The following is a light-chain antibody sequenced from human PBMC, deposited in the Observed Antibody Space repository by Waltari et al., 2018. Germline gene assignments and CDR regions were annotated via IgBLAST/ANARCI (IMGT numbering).Light chain of an antibody. J-gene: IGKJ1*01. Sequence: DIVMTQSPDSLAVSLGERATINCESSQSVLYSSNNKNYLAWYQKKPGQPPKLLIYWASTRESGVPERFSGSGSGTDFTLTISSLQAEDVAVYYCQQYYSTPRTFGQGTKVEIK. CDR3: QQYYSTPRT. CDR1: QSVLYSSNNKNY. CDR2: WAS. V-gene: IGKV4-1*01.